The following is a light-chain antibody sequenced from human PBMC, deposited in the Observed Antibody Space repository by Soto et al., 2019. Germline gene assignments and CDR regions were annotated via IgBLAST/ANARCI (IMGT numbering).Light chain of an antibody. V-gene: IGKV1-9*01. Sequence: DIQLTQSPSFLSASVGDRVTITCRASQGISSYLAWYQQKSGKAPKLLIYVASTLQSGVPSRFSGSGSGTEFTLTISSLQPEDFATYYCQQLHSHPRTFGQGTKVDIK. J-gene: IGKJ1*01. CDR1: QGISSY. CDR2: VAS. CDR3: QQLHSHPRT.